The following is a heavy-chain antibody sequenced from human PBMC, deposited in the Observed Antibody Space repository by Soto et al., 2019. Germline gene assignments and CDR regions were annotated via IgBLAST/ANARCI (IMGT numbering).Heavy chain of an antibody. J-gene: IGHJ4*02. Sequence: SETLSLTCTVSGGSISSYYWSWIRQPPGKGLEWIGYIYYSGSTNYNPSLKSRVTISVDTSKNQFSLKLSSVTAADTAVYYCARHQEGLAAAGFDYWGQGTLVTVSS. CDR3: ARHQEGLAAAGFDY. D-gene: IGHD6-13*01. CDR1: GGSISSYY. CDR2: IYYSGST. V-gene: IGHV4-59*08.